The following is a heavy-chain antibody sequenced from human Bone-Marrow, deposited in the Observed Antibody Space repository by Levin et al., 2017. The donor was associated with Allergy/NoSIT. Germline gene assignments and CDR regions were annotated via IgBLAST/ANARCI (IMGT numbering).Heavy chain of an antibody. V-gene: IGHV3-53*01. CDR1: GFTVSSHH. D-gene: IGHD3-10*01. J-gene: IGHJ3*02. CDR2: IYSGGRG. Sequence: GESLKISCAASGFTVSSHHMSWVRQAPGKGLEWVSFIYSGGRGYYADSVRGRFTISRDNSKNTLYLQLNSLRAEDTAVYYCAIYGSGNDYSAFDIWGQGTMFTVSS. CDR3: AIYGSGNDYSAFDI.